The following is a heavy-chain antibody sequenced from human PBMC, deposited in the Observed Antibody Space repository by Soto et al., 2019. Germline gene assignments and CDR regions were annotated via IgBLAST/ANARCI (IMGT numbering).Heavy chain of an antibody. V-gene: IGHV1-18*01. Sequence: GASVKVSCKASGYTFTSYGISWVRQAPGQGLEWMGWISAYNGNTNYAQKLQGRVTMTTDTSTSTAYMELRSLRSDDTAVYYCARHAAQEGAPDYDYVWGSYRQSRYYFDYWGQGTLVTVSS. CDR3: ARHAAQEGAPDYDYVWGSYRQSRYYFDY. CDR2: ISAYNGNT. D-gene: IGHD3-16*02. CDR1: GYTFTSYG. J-gene: IGHJ4*02.